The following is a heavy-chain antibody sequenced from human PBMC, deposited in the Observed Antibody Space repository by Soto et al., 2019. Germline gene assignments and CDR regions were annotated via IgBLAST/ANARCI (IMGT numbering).Heavy chain of an antibody. CDR1: GFTFTSSA. Sequence: GASVKVSCKASGFTFTSSAVQWVRQARGQRLEWIGWIVVGSGNTNYAQKFQERVTITRDMSTSTAYMELSSLRSEDTAVYYCAASYYYDSSGYWRSYHYYGMDVWGQGTTVTVSS. D-gene: IGHD3-22*01. J-gene: IGHJ6*02. CDR2: IVVGSGNT. V-gene: IGHV1-58*01. CDR3: AASYYYDSSGYWRSYHYYGMDV.